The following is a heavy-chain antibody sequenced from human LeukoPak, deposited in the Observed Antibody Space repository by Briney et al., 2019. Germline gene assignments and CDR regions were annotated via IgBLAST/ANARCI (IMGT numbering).Heavy chain of an antibody. D-gene: IGHD3-10*01. CDR2: FDPEDGET. CDR3: ATVAPSITMVRGVIDY. J-gene: IGHJ4*02. Sequence: ASVKASCKVSGYTLTELSMHWVRQAPGKGLEWMGGFDPEDGETIYAQKFQGRVTMTEDTSTDTAYMELSSLRSEDTAVYYCATVAPSITMVRGVIDYWGQGTLVTVSS. CDR1: GYTLTELS. V-gene: IGHV1-24*01.